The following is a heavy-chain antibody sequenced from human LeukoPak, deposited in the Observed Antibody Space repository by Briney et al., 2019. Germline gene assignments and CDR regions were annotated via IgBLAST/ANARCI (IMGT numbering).Heavy chain of an antibody. CDR3: ARDPRNKGFDP. CDR2: IKGDGSDT. CDR1: GFTFSGYW. D-gene: IGHD1/OR15-1a*01. V-gene: IGHV3-74*01. Sequence: PGGSVRLSCAASGFTFSGYWMHWARQAPGKGLVWVACIKGDGSDTGYADPVKGRFTISRDNAKNMLYLQMNSLRVEDTAVYYCARDPRNKGFDPWGQGTLVTVSA. J-gene: IGHJ5*02.